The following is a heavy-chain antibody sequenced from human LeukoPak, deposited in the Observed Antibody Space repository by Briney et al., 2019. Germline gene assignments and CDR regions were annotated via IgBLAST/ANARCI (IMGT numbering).Heavy chain of an antibody. CDR2: IRYDGSNK. CDR1: GFTFSSYG. CDR3: ARDLRYGASAYYYYYGMDV. V-gene: IGHV3-30*02. J-gene: IGHJ6*02. D-gene: IGHD4-17*01. Sequence: PGGSLRLSCAASGFTFSSYGMHWVRQAPGKGLEWVAFIRYDGSNKYYADSVKGRFTISRDNSKNTLYLQMNSLRAEDTAVYYCARDLRYGASAYYYYYGMDVWGQGTTVTVSS.